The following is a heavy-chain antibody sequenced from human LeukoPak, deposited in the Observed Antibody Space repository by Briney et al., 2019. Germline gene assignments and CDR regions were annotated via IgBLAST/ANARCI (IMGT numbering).Heavy chain of an antibody. CDR2: INPNSGGT. V-gene: IGHV1-2*02. D-gene: IGHD4-23*01. CDR3: ARVVTAYYFDY. J-gene: IGHJ4*02. Sequence: GASVKVSCKASGYTFTGYYMHWVRQAPGQGLEWMGWINPNSGGTNYAQKFQGRVTMTRDTSISTAYMELSSLRSEDTAVYYCARVVTAYYFDYWGQGTLVTVSS. CDR1: GYTFTGYY.